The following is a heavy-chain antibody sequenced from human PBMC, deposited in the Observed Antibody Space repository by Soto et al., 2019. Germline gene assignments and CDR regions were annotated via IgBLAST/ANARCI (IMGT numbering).Heavy chain of an antibody. Sequence: EVQLLESGGGLVEPGGSLRLSCAASGFTFTSYAMTWVRQAPGKGLEWVSTISSSGGSTYYADSVKGRFTISRDNSKNTLYLQMKSLSAEDTAVYFCAKDPKYCSSTSCFDYWGQGTLVTVSS. CDR3: AKDPKYCSSTSCFDY. V-gene: IGHV3-23*01. J-gene: IGHJ4*02. CDR2: ISSSGGST. D-gene: IGHD2-2*01. CDR1: GFTFTSYA.